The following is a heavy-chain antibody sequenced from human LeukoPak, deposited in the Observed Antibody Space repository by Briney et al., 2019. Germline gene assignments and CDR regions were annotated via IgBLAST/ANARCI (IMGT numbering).Heavy chain of an antibody. V-gene: IGHV4-39*01. D-gene: IGHD2-2*01. CDR1: GGSISSSSYY. Sequence: SETLSLTCTVSGGSISSSSYYWGWIRQPPGKGLEWIGSIYYSGSTYYNPSLKSRVTISVDTSKNQFSLKLSSVTAADTAVYYCAGLGKDIVVVPAAMEAGMDVWGQGTTVTVSS. J-gene: IGHJ6*02. CDR3: AGLGKDIVVVPAAMEAGMDV. CDR2: IYYSGST.